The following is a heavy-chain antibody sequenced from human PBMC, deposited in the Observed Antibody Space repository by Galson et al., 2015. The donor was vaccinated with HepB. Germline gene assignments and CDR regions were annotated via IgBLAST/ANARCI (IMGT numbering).Heavy chain of an antibody. Sequence: SLRLSCAASRFTFSDYDMSWIRQAPGKGLEWVSYISGSGRTSIFYADSVKGRFTISRDNAKNSLYLQMTSLRAEDTAAYYCARATLTWFDPWGQGTLVTVSS. D-gene: IGHD2/OR15-2a*01. CDR1: RFTFSDYD. V-gene: IGHV3-11*01. CDR3: ARATLTWFDP. J-gene: IGHJ5*02. CDR2: ISGSGRTSI.